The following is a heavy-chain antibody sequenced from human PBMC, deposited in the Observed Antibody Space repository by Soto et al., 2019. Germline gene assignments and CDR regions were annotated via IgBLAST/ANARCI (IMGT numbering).Heavy chain of an antibody. CDR1: GFTFSGSA. J-gene: IGHJ2*01. CDR2: IRSKANNYAT. D-gene: IGHD2-21*02. Sequence: EVQLVESGGGLVQPGGSLKLSCAASGFTFSGSAMHWVRQASGKGLEWVGRIRSKANNYATVYAASVNGRSTISRDDSKNTAHLQMNSLKTEDTAVYYCARHALQYCGGDCYLLPYFDLWGRGTLVTVSS. V-gene: IGHV3-73*02. CDR3: ARHALQYCGGDCYLLPYFDL.